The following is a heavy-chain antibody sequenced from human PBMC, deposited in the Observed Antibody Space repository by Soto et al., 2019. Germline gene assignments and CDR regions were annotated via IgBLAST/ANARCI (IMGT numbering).Heavy chain of an antibody. J-gene: IGHJ4*02. CDR1: GYTFTSYD. CDR2: MNPNSGNT. CDR3: VFYDFWSGSDY. Sequence: QVQLVQSGAEVKKPGASVKVSCKASGYTFTSYDINWVRQATEQGLEWMGWMNPNSGNTGYAQKFQGRVTMTRNTLINPTYNELSSLRTEDPGVYYCVFYDFWSGSDYWGQGTLVTVSS. D-gene: IGHD3-3*01. V-gene: IGHV1-8*01.